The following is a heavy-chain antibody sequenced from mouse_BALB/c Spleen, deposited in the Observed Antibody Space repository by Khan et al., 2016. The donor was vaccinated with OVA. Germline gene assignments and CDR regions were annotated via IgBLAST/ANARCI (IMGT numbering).Heavy chain of an antibody. V-gene: IGHV1-18*01. CDR2: INPNNGFT. D-gene: IGHD1-1*01. CDR3: ARGNYYGSTSYFGY. CDR1: GFTFTEYT. J-gene: IGHJ3*01. Sequence: VRLQQSGPELVKPGASVKISCKTSGFTFTEYTIYWVKQSHGKSLECIGGINPNNGFTNFNQKFKGKATLTLDKSSSTAYMELRSLTSEDSAVYYCARGNYYGSTSYFGYWGQGTLVTVSA.